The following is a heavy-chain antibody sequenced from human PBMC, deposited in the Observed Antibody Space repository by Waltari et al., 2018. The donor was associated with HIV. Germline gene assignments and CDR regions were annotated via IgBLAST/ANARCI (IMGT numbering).Heavy chain of an antibody. CDR1: GFIFRGSA. D-gene: IGHD4-17*01. Sequence: EMQLVESGGGVVQPGGSLTLSCAASGFIFRGSAMPWVRQASGKGLEWVGRIRGKPNSYATAYAESLKGRFTISRDDSKNTAYLQMNSLKTEDTAVYYCTKSVGDSARGWFDPWGQGTLVTVSS. CDR3: TKSVGDSARGWFDP. CDR2: IRGKPNSYAT. J-gene: IGHJ5*02. V-gene: IGHV3-73*01.